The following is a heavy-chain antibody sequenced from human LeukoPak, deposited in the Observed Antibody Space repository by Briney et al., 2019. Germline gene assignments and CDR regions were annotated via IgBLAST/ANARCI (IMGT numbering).Heavy chain of an antibody. J-gene: IGHJ5*02. CDR3: STVGPVWFGELFA. V-gene: IGHV1-2*02. D-gene: IGHD3-10*01. CDR2: INPNSGGT. CDR1: GYTFTGYY. Sequence: ASVKVSCKASGYTFTGYYMHWVRQAPGQGLEWMGWINPNSGGTNYAQKFQGRGTMTGDPSISTAYVELSRLRSDDTAVYYCSTVGPVWFGELFAWGQGTLVTVSS.